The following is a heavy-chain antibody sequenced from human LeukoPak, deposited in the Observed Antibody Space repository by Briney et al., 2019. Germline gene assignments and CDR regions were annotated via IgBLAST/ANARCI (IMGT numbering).Heavy chain of an antibody. V-gene: IGHV1-69*06. CDR2: IIPIFGTA. D-gene: IGHD5-12*01. J-gene: IGHJ4*02. CDR3: ARKIGYSGYGGADYFDY. CDR1: GGTFSSYA. Sequence: ASVKVSCKASGGTFSSYAISWVRQAPGQGLEWMGGIIPIFGTANYAQKFQGRVTITADKSTSTAYMELSSLRSEDTAVYYCARKIGYSGYGGADYFDYWGQGTLVTVSS.